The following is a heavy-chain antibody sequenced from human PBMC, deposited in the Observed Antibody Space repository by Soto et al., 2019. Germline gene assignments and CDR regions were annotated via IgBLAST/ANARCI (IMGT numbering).Heavy chain of an antibody. CDR1: GYTLSDYY. V-gene: IGHV1-2*02. J-gene: IGHJ3*02. Sequence: QVQLVQSGAEVKKPGASVTVSCKASGYTLSDYYIQWVRQAPGQGLARMGWINPNSGDPNYAQKFQGRVTMSRDTSINTAYMELRLLRSEDTAVYYCTREGGGIAAAGAGNDAFDIWGQGTKVTASS. D-gene: IGHD6-13*01. CDR3: TREGGGIAAAGAGNDAFDI. CDR2: INPNSGDP.